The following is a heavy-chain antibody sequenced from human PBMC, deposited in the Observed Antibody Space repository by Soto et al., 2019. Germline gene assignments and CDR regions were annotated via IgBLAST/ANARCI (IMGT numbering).Heavy chain of an antibody. CDR2: IYYSGST. J-gene: IGHJ4*02. V-gene: IGHV4-31*03. CDR3: ARDRGVVPPGGIFDY. D-gene: IGHD2-15*01. Sequence: QVQLQESGPGLVKPSQTLSLTCTVSGGSISSGGYYWSWIRQHPGKGLEWIGYIYYSGSTYYNPSLNSRVTIPVDTSKNQFSLQLSSVPAADTAVYYCARDRGVVPPGGIFDYWGQGTLVTVSS. CDR1: GGSISSGGYY.